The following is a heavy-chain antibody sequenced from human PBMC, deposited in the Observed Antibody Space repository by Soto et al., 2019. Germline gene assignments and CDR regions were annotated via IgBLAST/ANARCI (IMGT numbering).Heavy chain of an antibody. V-gene: IGHV4-59*01. Sequence: PSETLFLTFTVSGCSISSYYWSWIRQPPGKGLEWIGYIYYSGSTNYNPSLKSRVTISVDTSKNQFSLKLSSVTAADTAVYYCARGRAAGPYNWFDPWGQGTLVTVSS. CDR3: ARGRAAGPYNWFDP. CDR1: GCSISSYY. J-gene: IGHJ5*02. CDR2: IYYSGST. D-gene: IGHD6-13*01.